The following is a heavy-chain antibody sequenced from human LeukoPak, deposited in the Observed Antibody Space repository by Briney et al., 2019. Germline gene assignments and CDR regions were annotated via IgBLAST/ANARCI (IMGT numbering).Heavy chain of an antibody. CDR1: GGSISSYY. Sequence: PLETLSLTCTVSGGSISSYYWSWIRQPPGKGLEWIGYIYYSGSTNYNPSLKSRVTISVDTSKNQFSLKLSSVTAADTAVYYCARSVYCGGDCYPEKYYFDYWGQGTLVTVSS. CDR2: IYYSGST. V-gene: IGHV4-59*01. D-gene: IGHD2-21*02. J-gene: IGHJ4*02. CDR3: ARSVYCGGDCYPEKYYFDY.